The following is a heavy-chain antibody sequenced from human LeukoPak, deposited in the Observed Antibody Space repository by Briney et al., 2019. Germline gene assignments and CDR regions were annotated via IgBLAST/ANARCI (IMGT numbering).Heavy chain of an antibody. CDR2: ISSSSSTI. Sequence: PGGSLRLSCAASGFTFSSYSMNWVRQAPGKGLEWVSYISSSSSTIYYADSVKGRFTISRDNAKNSLYLQMNSLRAEDTAVYYCARDAAYSSGPNPYYYYYGMDVWGQGTTVTVSS. CDR1: GFTFSSYS. V-gene: IGHV3-48*01. CDR3: ARDAAYSSGPNPYYYYYGMDV. J-gene: IGHJ6*02. D-gene: IGHD6-19*01.